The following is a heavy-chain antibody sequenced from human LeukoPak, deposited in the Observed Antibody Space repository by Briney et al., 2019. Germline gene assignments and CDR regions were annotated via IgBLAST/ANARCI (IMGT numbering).Heavy chain of an antibody. CDR3: ARGLWDSSGYYSDAFDI. D-gene: IGHD3-22*01. V-gene: IGHV1-8*01. CDR1: GYTFTSYD. Sequence: GASVKVSCKASGYTFTSYDINWVRQATGQGLEWMGWMNPNNGNTGYAQKFQGRVTMTRNTSISTAYMELSSLRSEDTAVYYCARGLWDSSGYYSDAFDIWGQGTMVTVSS. CDR2: MNPNNGNT. J-gene: IGHJ3*02.